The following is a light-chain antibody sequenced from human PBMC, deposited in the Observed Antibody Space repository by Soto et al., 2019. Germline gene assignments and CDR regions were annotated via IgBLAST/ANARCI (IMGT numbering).Light chain of an antibody. CDR2: GAS. V-gene: IGKV3-20*01. CDR1: GNVTSSY. Sequence: MALSQYPRTLSLSQGERATLSCRDRGNVTSSYLAWYHQKAGQAPRPLIFGASARATGIPDRLRGSGSGTDFTLPIRRLEPADFGVYYFQQYASLFTFGPVTKVDIK. CDR3: QQYASLFT. J-gene: IGKJ3*01.